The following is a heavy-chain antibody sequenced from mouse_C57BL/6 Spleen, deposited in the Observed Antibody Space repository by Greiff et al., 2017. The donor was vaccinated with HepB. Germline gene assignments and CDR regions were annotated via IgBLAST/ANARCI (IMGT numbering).Heavy chain of an antibody. CDR1: GYSITSGYY. CDR3: AVAYYSNSYYFDY. J-gene: IGHJ2*01. Sequence: EVKLMESGPGLVKPSQSLSLTCSVTGYSITSGYYWNWIRQFPGNKLEWMGYISYDGSNNYNPSLKNRISITRDTSKNQFFLKLNSVTTEDTATYYCAVAYYSNSYYFDYWGQGTTLTVSS. CDR2: ISYDGSN. D-gene: IGHD2-5*01. V-gene: IGHV3-6*01.